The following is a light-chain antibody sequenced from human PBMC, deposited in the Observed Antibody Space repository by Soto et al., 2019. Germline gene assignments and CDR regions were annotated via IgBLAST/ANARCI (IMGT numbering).Light chain of an antibody. CDR1: SSNIGSNT. CDR2: SND. Sequence: QSVVTQPPSASGTPGQRVTISCSGSSSNIGSNTVSWYQQLPGAAPKLLIYSNDQRPSGVPDRFSGSKSGTSASLAISGLQSEDEADYCCASWDDSLNGVVFGGGTKLTVL. CDR3: ASWDDSLNGVV. V-gene: IGLV1-44*01. J-gene: IGLJ3*02.